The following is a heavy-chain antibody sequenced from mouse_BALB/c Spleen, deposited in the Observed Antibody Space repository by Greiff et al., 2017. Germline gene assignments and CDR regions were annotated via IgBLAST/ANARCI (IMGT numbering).Heavy chain of an antibody. Sequence: EVKLQESGPGLVKPSQSLSLTCSVTGYSITSGYYWNWIRQFPGNKLEWMGYISYDGSNNYNPSLKNRISITRDTSKNQFFLKLNSVTTEDTATYYCARDRSYDGGWGQGTTLTVSS. CDR1: GYSITSGYY. D-gene: IGHD2-3*01. CDR3: ARDRSYDGG. V-gene: IGHV3-6*02. J-gene: IGHJ2*01. CDR2: ISYDGSN.